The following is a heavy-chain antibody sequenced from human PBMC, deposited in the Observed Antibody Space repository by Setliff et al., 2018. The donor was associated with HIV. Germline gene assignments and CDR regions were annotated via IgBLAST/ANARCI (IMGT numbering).Heavy chain of an antibody. CDR1: GFTFTSSA. CDR3: ARELSISNPYYDILTGPGVY. V-gene: IGHV1-58*02. D-gene: IGHD3-9*01. CDR2: IVVGSGNT. Sequence: GASVKVSCKASGFTFTSSAMQWVRQARGQRLEWIGWIVVGSGNTNYAQKFQERVTITRDMSTSTAYRELSSLRSEDTAVYYCARELSISNPYYDILTGPGVYWGQGTLVTVSS. J-gene: IGHJ4*02.